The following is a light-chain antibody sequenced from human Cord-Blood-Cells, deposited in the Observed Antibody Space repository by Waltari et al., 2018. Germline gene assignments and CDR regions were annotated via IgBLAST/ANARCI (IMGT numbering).Light chain of an antibody. V-gene: IGLV1-47*01. J-gene: IGLJ3*02. Sequence: QSVLTQPPSASGTPGQRVTISCSGSSSNIGSNYVYWYQQPPGTAPKLHIYRNNRRPSGVPDRSTGSKAGTSASLAISGLRSEDEADYYCAAWDDSLSGPVFGGGTKLTVL. CDR2: RNN. CDR1: SSNIGSNY. CDR3: AAWDDSLSGPV.